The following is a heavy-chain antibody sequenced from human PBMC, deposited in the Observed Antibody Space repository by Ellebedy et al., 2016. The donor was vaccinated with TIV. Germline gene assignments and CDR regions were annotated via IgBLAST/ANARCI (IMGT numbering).Heavy chain of an antibody. J-gene: IGHJ4*02. CDR2: IFSAGST. V-gene: IGHV3-53*01. D-gene: IGHD2-8*01. CDR3: SRGTNGDY. CDR1: GFSVSNTY. Sequence: GESLKISCSASGFSVSNTYMSWVRQAPGKGLEWVSLIFSAGSTSYADSVRGRFTISRDNSKNTLYLQMNSLKAEDTAVYYCSRGTNGDYWGQGTLVTVSS.